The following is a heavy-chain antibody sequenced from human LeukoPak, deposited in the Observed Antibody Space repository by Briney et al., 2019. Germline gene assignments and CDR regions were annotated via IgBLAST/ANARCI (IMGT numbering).Heavy chain of an antibody. CDR1: GGTFSSYA. V-gene: IGHV1-69*13. D-gene: IGHD2-2*01. CDR2: IIPIFGTA. Sequence: SVKVSCKASGGTFSSYAISWVRQAPGQGLEWMGGIIPIFGTANYAQKFQGRVTITADESTSTAYMELSSLRSEDTAVYYCARGKVPAAIGDSFGWFGPWGQGTLVTVSS. J-gene: IGHJ5*02. CDR3: ARGKVPAAIGDSFGWFGP.